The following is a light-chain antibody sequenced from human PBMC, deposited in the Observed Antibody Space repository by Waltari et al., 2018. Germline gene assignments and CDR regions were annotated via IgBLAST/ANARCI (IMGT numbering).Light chain of an antibody. J-gene: IGLJ3*02. CDR2: DVI. CDR3: TSYESGGTWV. V-gene: IGLV2-14*03. CDR1: RSDISGYNY. Sequence: QSALTQPASVSGSPGQSITISCTGTRSDISGYNYVSWYQQHPGKAPKVMIYDVIKRPSGVSNRFSGSKSGNTASLTISGLQADDEADYYCTSYESGGTWVFGGGTKVTV.